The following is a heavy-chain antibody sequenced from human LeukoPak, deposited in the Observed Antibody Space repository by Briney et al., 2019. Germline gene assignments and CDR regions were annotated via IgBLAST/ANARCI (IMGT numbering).Heavy chain of an antibody. CDR1: GYSFTSYW. D-gene: IGHD6-13*01. J-gene: IGHJ3*02. CDR2: IYPGDSDT. V-gene: IGHV5-51*01. CDR3: ARPAAGPNDAFDI. Sequence: GESLQISCKGSGYSFTSYWIGWVRQLPGKGLEWMGIIYPGDSDTRYSPSFQGQVTISADKSISTAYLQWSSLKASDTAMYYCARPAAGPNDAFDIWGQGTMVTVSS.